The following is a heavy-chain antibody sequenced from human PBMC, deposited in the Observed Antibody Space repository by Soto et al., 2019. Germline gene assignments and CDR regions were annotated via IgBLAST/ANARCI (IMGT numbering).Heavy chain of an antibody. J-gene: IGHJ5*02. V-gene: IGHV4-31*03. CDR2: IYYSGST. CDR1: GGSISSGGYY. Sequence: QVQLQESGPGLVKPSQTLSLTCTVSGGSISSGGYYWTWIRQHPGKGLEWIGYIYYSGSTYYNPSPXSXXTISVDTSKIQFSLRLSSVTAADTAVYYCARSVFPWGQGTLVTVSS. CDR3: ARSVFP.